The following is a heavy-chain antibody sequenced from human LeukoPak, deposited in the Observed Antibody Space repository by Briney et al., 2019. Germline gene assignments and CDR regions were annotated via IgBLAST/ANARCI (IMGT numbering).Heavy chain of an antibody. Sequence: GGSLRLSCAASGFTFSSYSMNWVRQAPGKGLEWVSSISSSSSYIYYADSVEGRFTISRDNAKNSLCLQMNSLRAEDTAVYYCATGYCSGGSCYRPFDYWGQGTLVTVSS. CDR1: GFTFSSYS. J-gene: IGHJ4*02. D-gene: IGHD2-15*01. CDR3: ATGYCSGGSCYRPFDY. CDR2: ISSSSSYI. V-gene: IGHV3-21*01.